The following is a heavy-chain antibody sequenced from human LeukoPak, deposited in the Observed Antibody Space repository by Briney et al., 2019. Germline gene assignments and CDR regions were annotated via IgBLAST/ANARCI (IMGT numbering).Heavy chain of an antibody. CDR1: GGSISSHY. V-gene: IGHV4-59*11. CDR2: IYYSGST. CDR3: ARGYEDYGGNSGYFDY. Sequence: SETLSLTCTVSGGSISSHYWSWIRQPPGKGLEWIGYIYYSGSTNYNPSLTSRVTISVDTSKNQFSLKLSSVTAADTAVYYCARGYEDYGGNSGYFDYWGQGTLVTVSS. D-gene: IGHD4-23*01. J-gene: IGHJ4*02.